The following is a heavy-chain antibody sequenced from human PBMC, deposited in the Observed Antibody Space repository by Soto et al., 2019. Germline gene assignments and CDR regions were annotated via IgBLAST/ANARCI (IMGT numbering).Heavy chain of an antibody. D-gene: IGHD3-22*01. CDR1: GGSISSYY. V-gene: IGHV4-59*01. CDR3: ARGVHYDSSGYYYSGFDY. J-gene: IGHJ4*02. CDR2: IYYSGST. Sequence: PSETLSLTCTVSGGSISSYYWSWIRQPPGKGLEWIGYIYYSGSTNYNPSLKSRVTISVDTSKNQFSLKLSSVTAADTAVYYCARGVHYDSSGYYYSGFDYWGQGTLVTVSS.